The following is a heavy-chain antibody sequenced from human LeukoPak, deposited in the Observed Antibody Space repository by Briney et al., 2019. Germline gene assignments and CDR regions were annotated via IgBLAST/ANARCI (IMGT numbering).Heavy chain of an antibody. CDR2: IWYDGSNK. D-gene: IGHD6-19*01. J-gene: IGHJ4*02. CDR3: ARCEQWLVRAFDY. Sequence: GGPLRLSCAASGFTFSSYGMHWVRQAPGKGLEWVAVIWYDGSNKYYADSVKGRFTISRDNSKNTLYLQMNSLRAEDTAVYYCARCEQWLVRAFDYWGQGTLVTVSS. CDR1: GFTFSSYG. V-gene: IGHV3-33*01.